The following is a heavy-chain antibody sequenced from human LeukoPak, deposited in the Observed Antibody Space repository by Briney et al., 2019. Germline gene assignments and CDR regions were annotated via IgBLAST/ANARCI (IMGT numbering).Heavy chain of an antibody. CDR3: ARGGYYYDSSGYYRALYYFDY. D-gene: IGHD3-22*01. J-gene: IGHJ4*02. CDR2: ISSSSSYI. V-gene: IGHV3-21*01. CDR1: GFTFSSYS. Sequence: GGSLRLSCAASGFTFSSYSMNWVRQAPGKGLEWVSSISSSSSYIYYADSVKGRFTISRDNAKNSLSLRMNSLRAEDTAVYYCARGGYYYDSSGYYRALYYFDYWGQGTLVTVSS.